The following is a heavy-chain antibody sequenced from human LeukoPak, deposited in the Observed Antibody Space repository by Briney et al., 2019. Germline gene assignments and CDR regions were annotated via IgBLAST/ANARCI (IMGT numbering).Heavy chain of an antibody. CDR3: ARSAHNWNDASDGMDV. D-gene: IGHD1-1*01. CDR2: IYTSGST. V-gene: IGHV4-61*02. Sequence: SETLSLTCTVSGGSISSGSYYWSWIRQPAGKGLEWIGRIYTSGSTNYNPSLKSRVTISVDTSKNQFSLKLSSVTAADTAVYYCARSAHNWNDASDGMDVWGQGTTVTVSS. J-gene: IGHJ6*02. CDR1: GGSISSGSYY.